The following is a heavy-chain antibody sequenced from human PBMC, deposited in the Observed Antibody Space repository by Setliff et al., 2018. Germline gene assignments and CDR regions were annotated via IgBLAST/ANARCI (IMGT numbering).Heavy chain of an antibody. CDR3: VPQGPGYGNGWWTNWFDP. D-gene: IGHD6-19*01. J-gene: IGHJ5*02. CDR2: IRPDGSET. V-gene: IGHV3-7*03. Sequence: GGSLRLSCAASGFTFGSFYMTWVRQAPGKGLEWVANIRPDGSETGSVDSVKGRFTISRDNAKNSVYLQMNSLRADDTAVYYCVPQGPGYGNGWWTNWFDPWGQGTLVTVSS. CDR1: GFTFGSFY.